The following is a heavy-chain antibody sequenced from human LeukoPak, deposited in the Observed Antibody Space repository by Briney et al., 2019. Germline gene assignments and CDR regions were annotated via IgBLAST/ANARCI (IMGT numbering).Heavy chain of an antibody. J-gene: IGHJ6*02. D-gene: IGHD5-12*01. CDR2: IIPILGIV. CDR1: CYTFSRYG. CDR3: ARAGRAVATITHVIARDYYYGMDV. Sequence: ASVKCSCKASCYTFSRYGISWVRQAPGQGLEWMGWIIPILGIVNSAQKFQGRVTITADKSTSTAYMELSSLRSEDTAVYYCARAGRAVATITHVIARDYYYGMDVWGQGTTVTVSS. V-gene: IGHV1-69*10.